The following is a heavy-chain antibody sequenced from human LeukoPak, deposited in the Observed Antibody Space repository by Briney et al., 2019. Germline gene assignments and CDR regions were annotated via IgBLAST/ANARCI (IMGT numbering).Heavy chain of an antibody. CDR1: GFTFSSYG. Sequence: PGGSLRLSCAAPGFTFSSYGMHWVRQAPGKGLEWVAFIRYDGSNKYYADSVKGRFTISRDNSKNTLYLQMNSLRAEDTAVCYCAKGRVRFGDPYYFDYWGQGTLVTVSS. J-gene: IGHJ4*02. CDR2: IRYDGSNK. V-gene: IGHV3-30*02. CDR3: AKGRVRFGDPYYFDY. D-gene: IGHD3-10*01.